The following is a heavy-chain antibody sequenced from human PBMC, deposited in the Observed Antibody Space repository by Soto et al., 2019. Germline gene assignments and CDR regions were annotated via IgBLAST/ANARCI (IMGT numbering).Heavy chain of an antibody. D-gene: IGHD3-10*01. Sequence: SETLSLTCTVSGGSISSYYWSWIRQPPGKGLEWIGYIYYSGSTNYNPSLKSRVTISVDTSKNQLSLKLSSVTAADTAVYYCARDVAITMVRGVIVDWFDPWGQGTLVTV. CDR3: ARDVAITMVRGVIVDWFDP. V-gene: IGHV4-59*01. CDR2: IYYSGST. CDR1: GGSISSYY. J-gene: IGHJ5*02.